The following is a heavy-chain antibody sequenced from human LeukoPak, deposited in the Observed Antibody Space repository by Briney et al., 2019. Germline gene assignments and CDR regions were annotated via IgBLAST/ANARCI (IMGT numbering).Heavy chain of an antibody. J-gene: IGHJ4*02. CDR2: IIPIFGTA. D-gene: IGHD5-24*01. V-gene: IGHV1-69*06. CDR3: AREMATINRGLDY. CDR1: GGTFSSYA. Sequence: ASVKVSCKASGGTFSSYAISWVRQAPGQGLEWMGGIIPIFGTANYAQKFQGRVTITADKSTSTAYMELSSLRSEDTAVYYCAREMATINRGLDYWGQGTLVTVSS.